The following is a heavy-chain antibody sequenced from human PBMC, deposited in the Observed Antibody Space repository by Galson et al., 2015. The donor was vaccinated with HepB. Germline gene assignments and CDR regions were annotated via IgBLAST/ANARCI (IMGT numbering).Heavy chain of an antibody. CDR3: AKERSSISGVILVADSGMDV. CDR2: VSHDGNDE. CDR1: GFTFRNFA. J-gene: IGHJ6*02. Sequence: SLRLSCAASGFTFRNFAINWVRQTPAKGLEWVAIVSHDGNDEFYPDSVKGRFTISRDNSNNTVFLYMNNLRPEDTAVYYCAKERSSISGVILVADSGMDVWGQGTTVTVSS. D-gene: IGHD3-3*01. V-gene: IGHV3-30*18.